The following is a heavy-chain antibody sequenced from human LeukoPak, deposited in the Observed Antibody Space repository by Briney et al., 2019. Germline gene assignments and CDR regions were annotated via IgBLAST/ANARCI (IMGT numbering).Heavy chain of an antibody. V-gene: IGHV4-59*01. CDR1: GGSISSYY. CDR2: IYYSGST. CDR3: ARYGSGSYYMPNNWFDP. D-gene: IGHD3-10*01. Sequence: SETLSLTCTVSGGSISSYYWSWIRQPAGKGLEWIGYIYYSGSTNYNPSLKSRVTISVDTSKNQFSLKLSSVTAADTAVYYCARYGSGSYYMPNNWFDPWGQGTLVTVSS. J-gene: IGHJ5*02.